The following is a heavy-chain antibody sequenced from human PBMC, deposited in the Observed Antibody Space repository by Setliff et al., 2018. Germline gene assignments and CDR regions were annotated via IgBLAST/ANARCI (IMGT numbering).Heavy chain of an antibody. Sequence: PGGSLRLSCGASGFTFSKYWMYWVRQVPGKGLVWVSRINGDGTIANYADSVKGRFTISRDNAKNTLYLQMNGLRGEDTAVYFCASIDWGENFYNMDVWGKGTTGTVS. V-gene: IGHV3-74*01. J-gene: IGHJ6*03. CDR3: ASIDWGENFYNMDV. CDR1: GFTFSKYW. CDR2: INGDGTIA. D-gene: IGHD7-27*01.